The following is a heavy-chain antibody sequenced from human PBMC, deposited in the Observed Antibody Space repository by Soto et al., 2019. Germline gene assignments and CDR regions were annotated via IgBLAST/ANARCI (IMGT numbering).Heavy chain of an antibody. D-gene: IGHD2-15*01. J-gene: IGHJ4*02. Sequence: GGSLRLSCSASGFTFRSHWMSWVRQAPGKGLEWVANINLDGSDKYYVDSVKGRFTISRDNAKNSLYLQMNSLRAEDTAVYYCARDWSGQDVVFDYWGQGNMVTVSS. CDR3: ARDWSGQDVVFDY. CDR2: INLDGSDK. V-gene: IGHV3-7*01. CDR1: GFTFRSHW.